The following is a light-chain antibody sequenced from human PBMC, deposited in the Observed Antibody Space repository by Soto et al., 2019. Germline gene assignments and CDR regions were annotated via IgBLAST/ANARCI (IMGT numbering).Light chain of an antibody. CDR1: QNINNN. CDR3: QQYNDWPLT. V-gene: IGKV3-15*01. CDR2: HAS. Sequence: EIVMTQSPATLSVSPGERATLSCRASQNINNNLAWYQQKPGQVPRLLIYHASTGATGIPARFSGSGSGTELPLTISSVQSEDFAVYYCQQYNDWPLTFGGGTKVEIK. J-gene: IGKJ4*01.